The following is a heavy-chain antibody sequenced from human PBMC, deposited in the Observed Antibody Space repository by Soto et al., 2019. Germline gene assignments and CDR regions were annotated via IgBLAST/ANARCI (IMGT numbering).Heavy chain of an antibody. CDR3: ARGYCSGGSCPPLYYYYMDV. Sequence: ASVKVSCKASGYTFTSYYIHWVRQAPGQGLEWMGIINPSGGSTSYAQKFQGRVTMTRDTSISTAYMELSSLRSEDTAVYYCARGYCSGGSCPPLYYYYMDVWGKGTTVTVSS. CDR2: INPSGGST. V-gene: IGHV1-46*01. J-gene: IGHJ6*03. D-gene: IGHD2-15*01. CDR1: GYTFTSYY.